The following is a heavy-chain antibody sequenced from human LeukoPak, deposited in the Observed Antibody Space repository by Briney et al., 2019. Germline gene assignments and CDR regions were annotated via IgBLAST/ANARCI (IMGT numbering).Heavy chain of an antibody. J-gene: IGHJ4*02. CDR3: AKDGRYCSSTSCYRGYFDY. Sequence: GGSLRLSCAASGFTFSSYWMHWVRQAPGKGLVWVSRISSDGRSTSYADSVKGRFTISRDNAKNSLYLQMNSLRAEDTALYYCAKDGRYCSSTSCYRGYFDYWGQGTLVTVSS. CDR1: GFTFSSYW. V-gene: IGHV3-74*01. CDR2: ISSDGRST. D-gene: IGHD2-2*01.